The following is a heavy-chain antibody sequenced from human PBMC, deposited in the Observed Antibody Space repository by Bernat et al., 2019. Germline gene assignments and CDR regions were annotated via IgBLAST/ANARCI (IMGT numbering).Heavy chain of an antibody. D-gene: IGHD3-10*01. CDR1: GFTFSSYA. V-gene: IGHV3-23*04. CDR3: AKVWFGSYYYYYGMDV. CDR2: ISGSGGST. J-gene: IGHJ6*02. Sequence: VQLVESGGGVVQPGRSLRLSCAASGFTFSSYAMSWVRQAPGKGLEWVSAISGSGGSTYYADSVKGRFTISRDNSKNTLYLQMNSLRAEDTAVYYCAKVWFGSYYYYYGMDVWGQGTTVTVSS.